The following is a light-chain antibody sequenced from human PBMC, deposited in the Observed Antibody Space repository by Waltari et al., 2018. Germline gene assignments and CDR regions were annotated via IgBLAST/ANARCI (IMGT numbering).Light chain of an antibody. Sequence: DIQMTQSPSSLSASVGDRVTITCQASQDISNYLNWYQQKPGKAPKLLIYDASNLETGVPSRFSGSGSGTDDTFTISSLQPEDIETYYCQQYDNLPYTFGQGTKLEIK. CDR2: DAS. J-gene: IGKJ2*01. CDR3: QQYDNLPYT. CDR1: QDISNY. V-gene: IGKV1-33*01.